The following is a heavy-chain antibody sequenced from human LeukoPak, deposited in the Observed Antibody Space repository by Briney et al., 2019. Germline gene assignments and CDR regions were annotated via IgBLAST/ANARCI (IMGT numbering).Heavy chain of an antibody. D-gene: IGHD3-10*01. V-gene: IGHV4-59*08. CDR3: ARHTSYGHLDN. CDR2: IYYSGNT. Sequence: SETLSLTCTVSGGSISSYYWGWIRQSPGKGLEWIGYIYYSGNTNYNPSLKSRVTISVDTSKNQFSLKLNSVTAADTAVYYCARHTSYGHLDNWGQGTLVTVSS. CDR1: GGSISSYY. J-gene: IGHJ4*02.